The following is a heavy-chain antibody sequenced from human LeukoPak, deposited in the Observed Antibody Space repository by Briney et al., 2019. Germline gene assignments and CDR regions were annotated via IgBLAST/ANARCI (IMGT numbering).Heavy chain of an antibody. CDR2: ISRSSTYI. D-gene: IGHD5-12*01. Sequence: GRSLRLSCAASGFTFSSYGMNWVRQSPGKGLEWVSSISRSSTYIYYADSLKGRLAISRDNSKNSLYLQMNSLRAEDTAVYYCARGGGDSGYDYDDFWGQGTLVTVSS. V-gene: IGHV3-21*01. J-gene: IGHJ4*02. CDR3: ARGGGDSGYDYDDF. CDR1: GFTFSSYG.